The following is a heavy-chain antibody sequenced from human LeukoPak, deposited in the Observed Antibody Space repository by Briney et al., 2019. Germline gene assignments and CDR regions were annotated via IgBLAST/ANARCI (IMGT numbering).Heavy chain of an antibody. CDR3: ARDLRGLDDFWSGYLDY. CDR2: INPNSGGT. Sequence: ASVKVSCKASGYTFTGYYMHWVRQAPGQGLEWMGWINPNSGGTNYAQKFQGRVTMTRDTSISTAYMELSRLRSDDTAVYYCARDLRGLDDFWSGYLDYWGQGTLVTVS. V-gene: IGHV1-2*02. D-gene: IGHD3-3*01. J-gene: IGHJ4*02. CDR1: GYTFTGYY.